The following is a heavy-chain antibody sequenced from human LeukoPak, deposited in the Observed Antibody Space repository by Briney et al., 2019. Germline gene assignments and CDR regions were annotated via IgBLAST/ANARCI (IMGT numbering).Heavy chain of an antibody. D-gene: IGHD2-15*01. CDR2: IYYRGSI. Sequence: SETLSLTCTVSGGSISSYYWSWIRQPPGKGLEWIGSIYYRGSIHYNPSLKSRVTISVDTSKNQFSLKLSSVTAADTAVYYCARGYCSGGSCYSYYYYNYMGVWGKGTTVTVSS. CDR1: GGSISSYY. J-gene: IGHJ6*03. CDR3: ARGYCSGGSCYSYYYYNYMGV. V-gene: IGHV4-59*12.